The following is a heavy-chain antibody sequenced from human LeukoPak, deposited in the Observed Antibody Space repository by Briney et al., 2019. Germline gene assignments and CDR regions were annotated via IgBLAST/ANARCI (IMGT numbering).Heavy chain of an antibody. CDR2: ISYEGKSQ. CDR3: ARGGGMRSWYDFDY. CDR1: GFTFSNYG. J-gene: IGHJ4*02. Sequence: PGGSLRLSCAASGFTFSNYGMHWVRQAPGKGLEWVAVISYEGKSQYYADSVKGRFTISRDNSRNTLFLQMNSLRSEDTAVYYCARGGGMRSWYDFDYWGQGTLVTVSS. V-gene: IGHV3-30*03. D-gene: IGHD6-13*01.